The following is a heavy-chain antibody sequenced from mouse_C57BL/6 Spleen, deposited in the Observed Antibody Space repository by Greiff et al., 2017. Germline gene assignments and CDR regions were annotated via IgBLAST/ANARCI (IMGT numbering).Heavy chain of an antibody. CDR1: GYAFSSYW. Sequence: QVQLQQSGAELVKPGASVKISCKASGYAFSSYWMNWVKQRPGQGLEWIGQIYPGDGDTNYNGKFKGKATLTADKSSSTAYMQRSSLTSEDSAVYFCARSYYSNYDGYFDVWGTGTTVTVSS. CDR3: ARSYYSNYDGYFDV. D-gene: IGHD2-5*01. V-gene: IGHV1-80*01. J-gene: IGHJ1*03. CDR2: IYPGDGDT.